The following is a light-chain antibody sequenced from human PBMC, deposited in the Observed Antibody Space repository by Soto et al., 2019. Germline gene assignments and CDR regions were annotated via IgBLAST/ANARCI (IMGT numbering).Light chain of an antibody. V-gene: IGKV3-20*01. Sequence: EIVLTQSPGTLSLSPGERATLSCRASQSVSNNYLAWYQQKPGQAPRLLIYGESNRATGIPDRFTGSESGTDFTLTISRLEPEDFAVYYCQQYGSSPLTFGGGTKVDI. CDR2: GES. CDR1: QSVSNNY. CDR3: QQYGSSPLT. J-gene: IGKJ4*01.